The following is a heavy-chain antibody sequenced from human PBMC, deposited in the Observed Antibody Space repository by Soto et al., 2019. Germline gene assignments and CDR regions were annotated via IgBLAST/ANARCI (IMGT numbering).Heavy chain of an antibody. CDR2: INPNSGGT. CDR1: GYTFTGYY. J-gene: IGHJ6*02. CDR3: ASLEELLLTYCSYGMDV. V-gene: IGHV1-2*02. Sequence: ASVKVSCKASGYTFTGYYMHWVRQAPGQGLEWMGWINPNSGGTNYAQKFQGRVTMTRDTSISTAYMELSRLRSDDTAVYYCASLEELLLTYCSYGMDVWGQGITVP. D-gene: IGHD3-16*02.